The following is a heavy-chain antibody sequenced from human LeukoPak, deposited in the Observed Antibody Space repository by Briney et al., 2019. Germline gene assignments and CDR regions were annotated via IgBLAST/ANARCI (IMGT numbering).Heavy chain of an antibody. V-gene: IGHV3-23*01. D-gene: IGHD5-24*01. CDR3: AKDAKLGMATMYSFDT. J-gene: IGHJ3*02. CDR1: GFTFSTYA. Sequence: KPGGSLRLSCAASGFTFSTYAMSWVRQAPGKGLEWVSGISGSGGSTYYADSVKGWFTISRDNSKSSLYLQMNSLRAEDTAVYYCAKDAKLGMATMYSFDTWGQGTMVTVSS. CDR2: ISGSGGST.